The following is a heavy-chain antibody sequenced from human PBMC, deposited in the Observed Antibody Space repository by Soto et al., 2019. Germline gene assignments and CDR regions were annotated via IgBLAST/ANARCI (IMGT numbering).Heavy chain of an antibody. CDR3: ARDRYSSGWYPGWLLFDP. CDR2: INPNSGGT. D-gene: IGHD6-19*01. J-gene: IGHJ5*02. Sequence: ASVKVSCKASGYTFTGYYMHWVRQAPGQGLEWMGWINPNSGGTNYAQKFQGWVTMTRDTSISTAYMELSRLRSDDTAVYYCARDRYSSGWYPGWLLFDPWGQGILVTLSS. CDR1: GYTFTGYY. V-gene: IGHV1-2*04.